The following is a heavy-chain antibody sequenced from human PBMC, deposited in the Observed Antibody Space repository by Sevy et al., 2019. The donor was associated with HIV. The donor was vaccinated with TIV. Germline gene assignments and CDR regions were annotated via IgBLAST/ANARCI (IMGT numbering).Heavy chain of an antibody. Sequence: GGSLRLSCAASGFTFDDYTMHWVRQVPGKGLEWVSLISWEAKKTDYADSVEGRFTVSRDNSKNSLYLQMNSLRSEDTALYFCAKDIPGYSGFDHWGQGTLVTVSS. D-gene: IGHD3-10*01. V-gene: IGHV3-43*01. CDR2: ISWEAKKT. CDR3: AKDIPGYSGFDH. J-gene: IGHJ4*02. CDR1: GFTFDDYT.